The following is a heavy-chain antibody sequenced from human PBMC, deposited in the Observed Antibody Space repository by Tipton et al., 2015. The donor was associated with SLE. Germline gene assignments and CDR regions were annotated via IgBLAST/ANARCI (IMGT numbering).Heavy chain of an antibody. V-gene: IGHV3-23*01. CDR2: ISGSGGST. CDR1: GFTFSSYA. CDR3: AKAHNYYDSSGHGY. J-gene: IGHJ4*02. D-gene: IGHD3-22*01. Sequence: SLRLSCAASGFTFSSYAMSWVRQAPGKGLEWVSAISGSGGSTYYADSVKGRFTISRDNSKNTLYLQMNSLRAEDTAVYYCAKAHNYYDSSGHGYWGQGTLVTVSS.